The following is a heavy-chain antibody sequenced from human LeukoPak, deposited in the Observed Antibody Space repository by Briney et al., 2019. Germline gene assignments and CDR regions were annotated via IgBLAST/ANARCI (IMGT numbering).Heavy chain of an antibody. J-gene: IGHJ3*02. CDR3: ARSRGHPRFYYYDSSGYHYAFDI. CDR1: GYTFTSYD. CDR2: MNPNSGNT. D-gene: IGHD3-22*01. V-gene: IGHV1-8*03. Sequence: ASVKVSCKASGYTFTSYDINWVRQATGQGLEWMGWMNPNSGNTGYAQKFQGRVTITRNTSISTAYMELSSLRSEDTAVYYCARSRGHPRFYYYDSSGYHYAFDIWGQGTMVTVSS.